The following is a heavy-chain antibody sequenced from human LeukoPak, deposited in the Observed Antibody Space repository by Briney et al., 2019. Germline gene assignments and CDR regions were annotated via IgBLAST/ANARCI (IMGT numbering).Heavy chain of an antibody. D-gene: IGHD2-15*01. Sequence: GGSLRLSCAASGFTFDDYAMHWVRQAPGKGLEWVSGISWNSGTIDYADSVKGRFTISRDNAKNSLYVQMNSLRDEDTALYYCAKDYCSGGSCYVDYWGQGTLVTVSS. J-gene: IGHJ4*02. CDR2: ISWNSGTI. CDR3: AKDYCSGGSCYVDY. V-gene: IGHV3-9*01. CDR1: GFTFDDYA.